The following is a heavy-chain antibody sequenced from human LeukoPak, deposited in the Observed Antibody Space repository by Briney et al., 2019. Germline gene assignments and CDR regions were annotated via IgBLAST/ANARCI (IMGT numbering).Heavy chain of an antibody. CDR2: IIPIFGTA. Sequence: SVKVSCKASGGTFISYAISWVRQAPGQGLEWMGGIIPIFGTANYAQKFQGRVTITADESTSTAYMELSSLRSEDTAVYYCARGPRGYCSSTSCYADLYYFDYWGQGTLVTVSS. CDR3: ARGPRGYCSSTSCYADLYYFDY. D-gene: IGHD2-2*01. V-gene: IGHV1-69*13. CDR1: GGTFISYA. J-gene: IGHJ4*02.